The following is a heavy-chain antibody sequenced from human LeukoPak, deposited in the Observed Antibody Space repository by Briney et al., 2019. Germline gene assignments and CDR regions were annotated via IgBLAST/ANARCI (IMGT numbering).Heavy chain of an antibody. CDR2: ISSNGGST. CDR3: VNYCGGDCYLFDY. J-gene: IGHJ4*02. CDR1: GFTFSSYA. D-gene: IGHD2-21*02. V-gene: IGHV3-64D*06. Sequence: VGSLRLSCSASGFTFSSYAMHWVRQAPGKGLQYVSAISSNGGSTYYADSVKGRFTISRDNSKNTLYLQMSSLRAEDTAVYYCVNYCGGDCYLFDYWGQGTLVTVSS.